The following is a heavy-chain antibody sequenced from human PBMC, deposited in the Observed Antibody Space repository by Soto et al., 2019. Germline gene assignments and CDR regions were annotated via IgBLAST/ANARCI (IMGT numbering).Heavy chain of an antibody. CDR3: AKGGPYNSIVGSDYYGVDV. J-gene: IGHJ6*02. V-gene: IGHV1-3*01. CDR1: GYTFTSYA. Sequence: ASVKVSCKASGYTFTSYAMHWVRQAPGQRLEWMGWINAGNGNTKYSQKFQGRVTITRNTLHLQMNSLRVEDTALYYCAKGGPYNSIVGSDYYGVDVWGQGTTVTVSS. D-gene: IGHD6-13*01. CDR2: INAGNGNT.